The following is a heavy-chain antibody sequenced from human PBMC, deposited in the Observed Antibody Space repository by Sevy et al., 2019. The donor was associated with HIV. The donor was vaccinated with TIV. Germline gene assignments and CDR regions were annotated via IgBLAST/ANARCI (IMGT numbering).Heavy chain of an antibody. D-gene: IGHD6-13*01. CDR3: AGGAAAGRWFDS. J-gene: IGHJ5*01. V-gene: IGHV3-9*01. CDR2: ITWNSGGI. CDR1: GLTFDDYA. Sequence: GGSLRLSCVVSGLTFDDYAMHWVRRPPGKGLEWVSGITWNSGGIGYADSVKGRFTISRDNAKKPLYLQMNSLRIEDTAFYYCAGGAAAGRWFDSWGQGTLVTVSS.